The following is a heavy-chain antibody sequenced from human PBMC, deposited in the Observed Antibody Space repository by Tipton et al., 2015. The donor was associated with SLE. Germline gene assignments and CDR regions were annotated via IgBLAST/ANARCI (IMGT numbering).Heavy chain of an antibody. Sequence: TLSLTCTVSGASINRHYWSWIRQPPGKKLEWIGYVFYSGTINYNPSLKSRVTLSVDTSQTQFSLKLTSVTAADTAFYYCAGMRGAVAGPNDAFDIWGQGTMVIVSS. CDR1: GASINRHY. CDR3: AGMRGAVAGPNDAFDI. V-gene: IGHV4-59*11. CDR2: VFYSGTI. J-gene: IGHJ3*02. D-gene: IGHD6-19*01.